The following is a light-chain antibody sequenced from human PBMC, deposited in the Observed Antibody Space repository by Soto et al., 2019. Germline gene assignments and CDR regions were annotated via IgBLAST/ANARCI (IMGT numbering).Light chain of an antibody. CDR2: DAS. J-gene: IGKJ1*01. Sequence: EIVLTQSPATLSLSPGERATLSCRASQSVSSYLAWYQQKPGQAPRLLIYDASNRATGIPARFSGSGSGTDFTLPISSLEPDDFAVYYCQQRSNWPPWTLGQGTKVQIK. V-gene: IGKV3-11*01. CDR1: QSVSSY. CDR3: QQRSNWPPWT.